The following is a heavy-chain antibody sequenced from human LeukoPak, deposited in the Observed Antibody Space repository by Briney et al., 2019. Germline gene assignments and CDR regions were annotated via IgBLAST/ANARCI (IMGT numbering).Heavy chain of an antibody. CDR3: GKEGGA. CDR1: GFTFSSYS. D-gene: IGHD3-16*01. CDR2: ISSSSSYI. J-gene: IGHJ5*02. Sequence: AGGSLRLSCAASGFTFSSYSMTWVRQAPGKGLEWVSSISSSSSYIYYADFLEGRFTIARDNSKDMVYLQMNSLKVEDTAIYYCGKEGGAWGQGTKVTVSS. V-gene: IGHV3-21*04.